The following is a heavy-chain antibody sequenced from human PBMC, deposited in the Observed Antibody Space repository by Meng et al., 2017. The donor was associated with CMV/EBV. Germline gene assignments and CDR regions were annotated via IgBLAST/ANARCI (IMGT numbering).Heavy chain of an antibody. CDR3: ARGVVTMIVVYDP. D-gene: IGHD3-22*01. V-gene: IGHV4-39*07. Sequence: LQLARSGPGLVKPSETLSLTCTVSGGSISSSSYYWGWIRQPPGKGLEWIGSIYYSGSTYYTPSLKSRVTISVDTSKNQFSLKLSSVTAADTAVYYCARGVVTMIVVYDPWGQGTLVTVSS. CDR1: GGSISSSSYY. J-gene: IGHJ5*02. CDR2: IYYSGST.